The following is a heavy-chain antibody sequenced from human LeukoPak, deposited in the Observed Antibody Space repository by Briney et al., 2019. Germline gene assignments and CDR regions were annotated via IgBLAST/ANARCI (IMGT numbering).Heavy chain of an antibody. CDR2: LYYSGST. J-gene: IGHJ6*02. CDR3: ARESAPLEWLPYYYYGMDV. V-gene: IGHV4-61*01. CDR1: GGSVSSGSYY. D-gene: IGHD3-3*01. Sequence: SETLSLTCTVSGGSVSSGSYYWSWIRQPPGKGLEWIGYLYYSGSTNYNPSLKSRVTISVDTSKNQFSLKLSSVTAADTAVYYCARESAPLEWLPYYYYGMDVWGQGTTVTVSS.